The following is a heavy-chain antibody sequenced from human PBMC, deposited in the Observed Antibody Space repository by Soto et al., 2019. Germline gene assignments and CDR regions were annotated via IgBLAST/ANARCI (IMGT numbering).Heavy chain of an antibody. J-gene: IGHJ6*02. Sequence: SETLSLTCTFSGGSISSGVYYWSWIRQHPGKGLERIGYIYYSGSTYYNPSLKSRVTISVDTSKNQFSLKLSSVTAADTAVYYCARALYYCSSTSCYGEPTYYGMDVWGQGITVTVSS. CDR3: ARALYYCSSTSCYGEPTYYGMDV. CDR1: GGSISSGVYY. V-gene: IGHV4-31*03. D-gene: IGHD2-2*01. CDR2: IYYSGST.